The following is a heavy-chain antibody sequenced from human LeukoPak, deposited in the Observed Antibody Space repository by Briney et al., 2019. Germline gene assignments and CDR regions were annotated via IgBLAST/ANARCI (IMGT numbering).Heavy chain of an antibody. V-gene: IGHV4-34*01. CDR3: ARSVPQPIAARPSYALDI. Sequence: PSETLSLTCAVYGGSFSGYYWSWIRQPPGKGLEWIGEINHSGSTNYNPSLKSRVTISVDTSKNQFSLKLSSVTAADTAVYYCARSVPQPIAARPSYALDIWGQGTMVTVSS. J-gene: IGHJ3*02. CDR2: INHSGST. D-gene: IGHD6-6*01. CDR1: GGSFSGYY.